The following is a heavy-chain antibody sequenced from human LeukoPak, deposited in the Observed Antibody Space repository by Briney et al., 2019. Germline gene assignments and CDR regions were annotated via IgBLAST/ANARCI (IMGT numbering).Heavy chain of an antibody. CDR2: ISAYNGNT. CDR3: ARVSTVTTPYYFDY. V-gene: IGHV1-18*01. D-gene: IGHD4-17*01. Sequence: ASVKVSCKASGYTFTSYGISWVRQAPGQGLEWMGWISAYNGNTNYAQKLQGRVTMTTDTSTSTAYMELRSLRSDDTAVYYCARVSTVTTPYYFDYWGQGTLVTVSS. CDR1: GYTFTSYG. J-gene: IGHJ4*02.